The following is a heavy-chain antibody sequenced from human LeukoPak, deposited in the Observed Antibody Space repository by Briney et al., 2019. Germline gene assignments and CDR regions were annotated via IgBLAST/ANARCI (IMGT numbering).Heavy chain of an antibody. J-gene: IGHJ4*02. CDR2: ISFGGGYT. CDR1: GFTFSNYA. V-gene: IGHV3-23*01. CDR3: AKRIDTRGSTHYHDY. Sequence: PGGSLRLSCVGYGFTFSNYAMTWVRQAPGKGLEWVSSISFGGGYTFYADSVKGHFTISRDNSRSTLYLQMNDLRAEDTALYYCAKRIDTRGSTHYHDYWGQGTLVTVSS. D-gene: IGHD3-22*01.